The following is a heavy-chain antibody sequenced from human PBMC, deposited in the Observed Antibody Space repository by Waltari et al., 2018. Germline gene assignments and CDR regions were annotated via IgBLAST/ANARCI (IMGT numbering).Heavy chain of an antibody. CDR1: DFTLSSYW. Sequence: EVQPVESGGGLAQPGGSLRLSCAVSDFTLSSYWMSWVRQAPGKGLEWVANIKQDGSEKYYVDSVKGRFTISRDNAKNSLYLQMNSLRAEDTAVYYCARWQYAFDYWGQGTLVTVSS. CDR3: ARWQYAFDY. V-gene: IGHV3-7*04. CDR2: IKQDGSEK. J-gene: IGHJ4*02. D-gene: IGHD2-2*01.